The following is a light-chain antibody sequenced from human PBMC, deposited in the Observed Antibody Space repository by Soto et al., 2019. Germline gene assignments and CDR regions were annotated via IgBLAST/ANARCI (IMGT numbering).Light chain of an antibody. CDR1: SGSIASNY. CDR3: QSYDSRNLWV. V-gene: IGLV6-57*04. J-gene: IGLJ3*02. CDR2: ENN. Sequence: NFMLTQPHSVSEAPGKTVTISCTRSSGSIASNYVQWYQQRPGSAPTTVIYENNQRPSGVPDRFSGSIDSSSNSASLTISGLKTEDEADYCCQSYDSRNLWVFGGGTKVTVL.